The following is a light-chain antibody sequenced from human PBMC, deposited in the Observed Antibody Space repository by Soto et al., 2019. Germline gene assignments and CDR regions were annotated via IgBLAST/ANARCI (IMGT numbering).Light chain of an antibody. V-gene: IGKV3-15*01. J-gene: IGKJ4*01. Sequence: EIVMTQSPATLSVSPGERATLSCRASQSLNNNLAWYQQKPGQAPRLLIYFASTRATGIPARFSGSGSGTEFFPTLSSLQSEDFASYYCQQYRAWPLTFGGGTKVETK. CDR3: QQYRAWPLT. CDR2: FAS. CDR1: QSLNNN.